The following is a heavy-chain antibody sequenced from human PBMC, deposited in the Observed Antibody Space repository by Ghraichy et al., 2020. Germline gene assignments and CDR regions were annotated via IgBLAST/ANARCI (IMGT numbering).Heavy chain of an antibody. CDR1: GVSLSANGMR. J-gene: IGHJ2*01. Sequence: SGPTLVKPTQTLTLTCTFSGVSLSANGMRVSWIRQLPGKALEWLARIDWDDEKFYSTTLRTRLTISKDTSKNQVVLTMTNMDPVDTATYYCTRMIDSNYGYFDLWGRGILVTVSS. V-gene: IGHV2-70*04. CDR2: IDWDDEK. D-gene: IGHD4-11*01. CDR3: TRMIDSNYGYFDL.